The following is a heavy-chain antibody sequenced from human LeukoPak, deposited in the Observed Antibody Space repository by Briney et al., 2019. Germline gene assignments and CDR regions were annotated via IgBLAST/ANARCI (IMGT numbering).Heavy chain of an antibody. V-gene: IGHV1-69*13. CDR2: IIPIFGTA. Sequence: SVKVSCKASGGTFSSYAISWVRQAPGQGLEWMGGIIPIFGTANYAQKFQGRVTITADESTSTAYMELSSLRSEDTAVYYCARDGGHGYNREFDYWGQGTLVTVSS. CDR1: GGTFSSYA. CDR3: ARDGGHGYNREFDY. D-gene: IGHD5-24*01. J-gene: IGHJ4*02.